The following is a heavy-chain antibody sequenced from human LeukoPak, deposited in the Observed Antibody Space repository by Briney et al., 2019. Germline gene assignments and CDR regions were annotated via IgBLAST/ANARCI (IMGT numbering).Heavy chain of an antibody. CDR3: ARDRYYYDSSGYEYYFDY. CDR2: IYYSGST. J-gene: IGHJ4*02. D-gene: IGHD3-22*01. CDR1: GGSISSYY. V-gene: IGHV4-59*01. Sequence: SETLSLTCTVSGGSISSYYWSWIRQPPGKGLEWIGYIYYSGSTNYNPSLKSRVTISVDTSKNQFSLKLSSVIAADTAVYYCARDRYYYDSSGYEYYFDYWGQGTLVTVSS.